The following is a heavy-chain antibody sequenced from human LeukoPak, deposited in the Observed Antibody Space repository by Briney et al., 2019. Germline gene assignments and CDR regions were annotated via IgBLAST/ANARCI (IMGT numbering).Heavy chain of an antibody. J-gene: IGHJ4*02. CDR1: GGSFSGYY. Sequence: PSETLSLTCAVYGGSFSGYYWSWIRQPPGKGLEWIGEINHSGSTNYNPSLKSRVTISVDTSKNQFSLKLSSVTAADTAVYYCARDRYSGSYYGGVPGPFDYWGQGTLVTVSS. V-gene: IGHV4-34*01. D-gene: IGHD1-26*01. CDR2: INHSGST. CDR3: ARDRYSGSYYGGVPGPFDY.